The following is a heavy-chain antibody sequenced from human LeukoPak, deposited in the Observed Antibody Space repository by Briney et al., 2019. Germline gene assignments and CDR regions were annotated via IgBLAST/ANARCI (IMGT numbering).Heavy chain of an antibody. V-gene: IGHV3-33*01. CDR1: GFTFSSYG. CDR3: ARGAGVRGVPHDY. J-gene: IGHJ4*02. Sequence: PGRSLRLSCAASGFTFSSYGMHWVRQAPGKGLEWVAVIWYDGSNKYYADSVKGRFTISRDNSKNTLYLQMNSLRAEDTAVYYCARGAGVRGVPHDYWGQGTLVTVSS. CDR2: IWYDGSNK. D-gene: IGHD3-10*01.